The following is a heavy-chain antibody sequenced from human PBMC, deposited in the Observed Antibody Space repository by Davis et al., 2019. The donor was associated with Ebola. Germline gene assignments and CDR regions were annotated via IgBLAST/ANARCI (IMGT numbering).Heavy chain of an antibody. CDR2: IDHTGTT. CDR3: ARAQYVRLLDY. V-gene: IGHV4-31*03. CDR1: GGSISSGGYY. D-gene: IGHD3-16*01. J-gene: IGHJ4*02. Sequence: SETLSLTCTVSGGSISSGGYYWSWVRQHPGKGLEWIGFIDHTGTTYHNPSLKSRLSMSADTSKNYFSLNLTSVTAADTADYYCARAQYVRLLDYWGQGTLVTVSS.